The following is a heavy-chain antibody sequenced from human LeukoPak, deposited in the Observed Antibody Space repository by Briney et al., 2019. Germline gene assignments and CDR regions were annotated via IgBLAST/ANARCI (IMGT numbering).Heavy chain of an antibody. V-gene: IGHV1-69*13. D-gene: IGHD3-3*01. CDR2: IIPIFGTA. J-gene: IGHJ4*02. Sequence: ASVKVSCKASGDSISNFAISWVRQAPGQGLEWMGGIIPIFGTANYAQKFQGRVTITADESTSTAYMELSSLRSEDTAVYYCARGNDFWSIFDYWGQGTLVTVSS. CDR1: GDSISNFA. CDR3: ARGNDFWSIFDY.